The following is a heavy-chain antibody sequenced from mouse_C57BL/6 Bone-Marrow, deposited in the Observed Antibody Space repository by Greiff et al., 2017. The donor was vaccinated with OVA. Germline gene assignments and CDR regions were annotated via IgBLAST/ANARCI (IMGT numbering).Heavy chain of an antibody. D-gene: IGHD1-1*01. CDR3: ASRTTVEERDY. CDR1: GYTFTSYW. V-gene: IGHV1-74*01. J-gene: IGHJ3*01. Sequence: VRLQQPGAELVKPGASVKVSCKASGYTFTSYWMHWVKQRPGQGLEWIGRIHPSDSDTNYNQKFKGKATLTVDKSTSTAYMQLSSLTSEDSAVYYCASRTTVEERDYWGQGTLVTVSA. CDR2: IHPSDSDT.